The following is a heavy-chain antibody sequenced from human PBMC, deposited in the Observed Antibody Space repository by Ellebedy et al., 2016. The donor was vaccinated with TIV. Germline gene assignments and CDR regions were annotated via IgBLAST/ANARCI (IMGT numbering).Heavy chain of an antibody. CDR3: ARHRDYDFYYMDV. CDR2: IYHSGST. D-gene: IGHD3-3*01. V-gene: IGHV4-61*01. J-gene: IGHJ6*03. Sequence: SETLSLXCNVSGGIVSSANYYWAWIRQPPGRGLEWIAYIYHSGSTNQNPSLKSRVTMSIDTSKNQFSLKLRSLTAADTAVYYCARHRDYDFYYMDVWGKGTTVTVSS. CDR1: GGIVSSANYY.